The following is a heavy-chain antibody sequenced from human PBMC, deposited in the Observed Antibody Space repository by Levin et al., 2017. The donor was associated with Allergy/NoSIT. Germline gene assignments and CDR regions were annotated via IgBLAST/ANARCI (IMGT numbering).Heavy chain of an antibody. J-gene: IGHJ4*02. V-gene: IGHV3-23*01. CDR3: AKDNGWGDYFLDY. Sequence: GGSLRLSCAASRFTFDNFGMSWVRQTPGKGLEWVAAISGSGASTYYAESVKGRFTISRDNSKDTLYLQMSSLRVEDTAIYYGAKDNGWGDYFLDYWGQGTLVTVSS. CDR2: ISGSGAST. CDR1: RFTFDNFG. D-gene: IGHD3-16*01.